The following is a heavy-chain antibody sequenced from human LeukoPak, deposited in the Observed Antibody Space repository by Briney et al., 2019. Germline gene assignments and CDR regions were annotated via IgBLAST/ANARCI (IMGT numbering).Heavy chain of an antibody. D-gene: IGHD5-18*01. CDR1: GGSFSGYY. Sequence: SETLSLTCAVYGGSFSGYYWSWIRQPPGKRLEWIGEINHSGSTNYNPSLKSRVTISVDTSKNQFSLKLSSVTAADTAVYYCAGGRRGYSYGYVWFDPWGQGTLVTVSS. J-gene: IGHJ5*02. V-gene: IGHV4-34*01. CDR2: INHSGST. CDR3: AGGRRGYSYGYVWFDP.